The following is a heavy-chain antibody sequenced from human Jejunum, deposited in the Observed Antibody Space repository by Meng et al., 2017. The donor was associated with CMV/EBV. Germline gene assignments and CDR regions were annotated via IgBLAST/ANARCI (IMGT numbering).Heavy chain of an antibody. CDR2: TYYRLRWYN. D-gene: IGHD2-2*01. CDR3: ARDRGSSWYFDY. V-gene: IGHV6-1*01. Sequence: VSSKSATWNWIRQSPSGGLEWLGRTYYRLRWYNDYALSVKSRISVNADASKNQFSLQLNSVSPEDTAVYYCARDRGSSWYFDYWGQGTLVTVSS. J-gene: IGHJ4*02. CDR1: VSSKSAT.